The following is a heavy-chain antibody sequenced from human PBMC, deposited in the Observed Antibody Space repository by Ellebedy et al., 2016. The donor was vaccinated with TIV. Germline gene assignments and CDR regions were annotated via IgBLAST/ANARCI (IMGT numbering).Heavy chain of an antibody. CDR3: ARDSVVRSTDY. Sequence: GESLKISXAASGFTFSDYWMHWVRQAPGKGLVWVSRINSDGSSIRYADSVKGRFTISRDNAKNTVYLQMNSLRAEDTAVYYCARDSVVRSTDYWGQGTLVTVSS. D-gene: IGHD2-2*01. V-gene: IGHV3-74*01. J-gene: IGHJ4*02. CDR1: GFTFSDYW. CDR2: INSDGSSI.